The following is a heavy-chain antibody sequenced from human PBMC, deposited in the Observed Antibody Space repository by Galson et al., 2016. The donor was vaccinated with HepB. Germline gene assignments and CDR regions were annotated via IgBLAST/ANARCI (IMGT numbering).Heavy chain of an antibody. CDR2: ISGDGKST. V-gene: IGHV3-74*01. CDR3: ARASNPAGRWAHYFEY. CDR1: GFTFSSYW. D-gene: IGHD2-8*01. J-gene: IGHJ4*02. Sequence: SLRLSCAASGFTFSSYWMHWVRQAPGKGLVWVSRISGDGKSTSKGRFTISRDNAKNTLYLQMKNLRAEDTGVYYCARASNPAGRWAHYFEYWGQGTLVTVSS.